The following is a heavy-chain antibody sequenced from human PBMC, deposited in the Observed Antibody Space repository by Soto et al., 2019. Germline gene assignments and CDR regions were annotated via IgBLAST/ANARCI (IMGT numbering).Heavy chain of an antibody. CDR1: GFTFSSYC. V-gene: IGHV3-30*18. CDR2: ISYDGINK. J-gene: IGHJ6*02. Sequence: GGSLRLSCAASGFTFSSYCMHWVRQAPGKGLEWVAVISYDGINKYYADSVKGRFTISRDNSKNTLYLQMNSLRAEDTAVYYCAKDRPDIVVVPAAFFGSGMDVWGQGTTVTVSS. CDR3: AKDRPDIVVVPAAFFGSGMDV. D-gene: IGHD2-2*01.